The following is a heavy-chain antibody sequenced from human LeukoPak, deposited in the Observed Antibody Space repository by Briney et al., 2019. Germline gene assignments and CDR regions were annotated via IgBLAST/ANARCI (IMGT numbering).Heavy chain of an antibody. CDR2: IYYSGST. CDR1: GGSISSYY. J-gene: IGHJ4*02. V-gene: IGHV4-59*12. CDR3: ASNYCSGGSCYLV. D-gene: IGHD2-15*01. Sequence: SETLSLTCTVSGGSISSYYWSWIRQPPGKGLEWIGYIYYSGSTNYNPSLKSRVTISVDTSKNQFSLKLSSVTAADTAVYYCASNYCSGGSCYLVWGQGTLVTVSS.